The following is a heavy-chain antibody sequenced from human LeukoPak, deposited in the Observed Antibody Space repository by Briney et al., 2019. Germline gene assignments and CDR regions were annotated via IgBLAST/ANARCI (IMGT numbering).Heavy chain of an antibody. CDR1: GLHFPKFL. V-gene: IGHV1-46*01. CDR3: ARDPELGGHDAFDI. J-gene: IGHJ3*02. CDR2: INPSGGST. D-gene: IGHD3-10*01. Sequence: APGKGSCQASGLHFPKFLMPWVGPAPGQGPEWKGIINPSGGSTSHPQKFQGRVTMTRDTSTSTVYMELSSLRSEDTAVYYCARDPELGGHDAFDIWGQGTMVTVSS.